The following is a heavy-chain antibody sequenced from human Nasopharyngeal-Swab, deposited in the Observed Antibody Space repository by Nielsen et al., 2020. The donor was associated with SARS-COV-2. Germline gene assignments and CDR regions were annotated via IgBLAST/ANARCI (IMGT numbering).Heavy chain of an antibody. CDR2: IIPIFGTA. J-gene: IGHJ1*01. V-gene: IGHV1-69*13. CDR1: GYTFTSYG. Sequence: SVKVSCKASGYTFTSYGISWVRQAPGQGLEWMGGIIPIFGTANYAQKFQGRVTITADEFTSTAYMELSSLRSEDTAVYYCASRGQLTGAEYFQHWGQGTLVTVSS. D-gene: IGHD6-13*01. CDR3: ASRGQLTGAEYFQH.